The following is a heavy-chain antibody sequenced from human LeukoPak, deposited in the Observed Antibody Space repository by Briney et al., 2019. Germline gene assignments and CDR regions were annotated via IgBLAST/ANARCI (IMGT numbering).Heavy chain of an antibody. CDR1: GAALSEYY. CDR2: VAHKGPTVYSPTLNR. J-gene: IGHJ4*02. CDR3: VRQGTNSGYYLLDY. V-gene: IGHV4-34*01. D-gene: IGHD3-22*01. Sequence: SETLTLTCAVYGAALSEYYRSWIRQSPGKGLEWIGEVAHKGPTVYSPTLNRKYNPSFKSRVTMSVDPSKNQFSLKLTSVTVADTATYYCVRQGTNSGYYLLDYWGQGHLVIVSS.